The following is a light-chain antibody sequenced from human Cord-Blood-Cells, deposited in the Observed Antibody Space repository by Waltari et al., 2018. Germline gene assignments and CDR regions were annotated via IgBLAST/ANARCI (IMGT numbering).Light chain of an antibody. CDR1: QSGLYSSNNKNY. Sequence: DIVMTQSPDSLAVSLGERATINCKSSQSGLYSSNNKNYLAWYQQKPGQPPKLLIYWASTRESGVPDRFSGSGSGTDFTLTISSLQAEDVAVYYCQRYYSTPPTFGPGTKVDIK. CDR3: QRYYSTPPT. J-gene: IGKJ3*01. V-gene: IGKV4-1*01. CDR2: WAS.